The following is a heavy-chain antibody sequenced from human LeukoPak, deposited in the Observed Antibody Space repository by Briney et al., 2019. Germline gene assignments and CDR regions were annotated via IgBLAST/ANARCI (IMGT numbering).Heavy chain of an antibody. V-gene: IGHV3-23*01. D-gene: IGHD6-19*01. Sequence: GGSLRLSCAASGFTFTNYAMSWVRQAPGKGLEWVSSISGRGGTTYYADSVKGRFTISRDNSKNTVYLEMNSLRAEDTAVYYCAKVRGAVAVTFLDYWGQGTLVTVSS. CDR2: ISGRGGTT. J-gene: IGHJ4*02. CDR3: AKVRGAVAVTFLDY. CDR1: GFTFTNYA.